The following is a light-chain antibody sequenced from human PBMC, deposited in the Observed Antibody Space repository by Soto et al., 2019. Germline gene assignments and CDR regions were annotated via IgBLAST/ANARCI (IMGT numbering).Light chain of an antibody. V-gene: IGLV2-14*02. CDR3: SSYTTSNTLV. CDR2: EVT. J-gene: IGLJ1*01. Sequence: QSALTQPASVSGSPGQSITIPCTGTSSDVGGYNLVSWYQQHPGKAPKLMIYEVTNRPSGVSNRFSGSKSGNTASLTISGLQAEDEADYYCSSYTTSNTLVFGTGTKVTVL. CDR1: SSDVGGYNL.